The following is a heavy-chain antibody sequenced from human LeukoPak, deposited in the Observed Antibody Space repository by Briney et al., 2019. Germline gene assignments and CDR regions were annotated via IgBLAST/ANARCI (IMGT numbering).Heavy chain of an antibody. D-gene: IGHD6-19*01. CDR3: ASQGPIAVAGRVDY. CDR2: IYSGGST. Sequence: QPGGSLRLSCAASGFTVSSNYMSWVRQAPGKGLEWVSVIYSGGSTYYADSVKGRFTISRDNSKNTLYLQMNSLRAEDTAVYYCASQGPIAVAGRVDYGGQGTLVTVSS. J-gene: IGHJ4*02. V-gene: IGHV3-66*04. CDR1: GFTVSSNY.